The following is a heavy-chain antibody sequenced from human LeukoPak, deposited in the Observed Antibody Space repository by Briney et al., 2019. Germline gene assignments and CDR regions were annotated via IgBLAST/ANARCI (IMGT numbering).Heavy chain of an antibody. V-gene: IGHV3-48*02. Sequence: GGSLRLSCVASGFTFSSSSMNWVRQAPGKGLEWVSYISISSTPFYYAYSVKGRFTISRDNAKNSLYLQMNSLRDEDTAVYYCARGLRYSSSWYNFDYWGQGTLVTVSS. CDR3: ARGLRYSSSWYNFDY. D-gene: IGHD6-13*01. J-gene: IGHJ4*02. CDR1: GFTFSSSS. CDR2: ISISSTPF.